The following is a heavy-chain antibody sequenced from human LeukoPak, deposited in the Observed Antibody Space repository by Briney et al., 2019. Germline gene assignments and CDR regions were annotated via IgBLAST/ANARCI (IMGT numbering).Heavy chain of an antibody. CDR3: ARRIDLAGSPFDY. Sequence: SETLSLTCTASGGSISSRSHYWVWIRQPPGKGLEWLVSIYYSGSTSYHPSLRRRTTISVTTSKTQFSLKLSAVTAADTAVFYCARRIDLAGSPFDYWGQRALVTVSS. CDR2: IYYSGST. V-gene: IGHV4-39*01. D-gene: IGHD3-9*01. CDR1: GGSISSRSHY. J-gene: IGHJ4*02.